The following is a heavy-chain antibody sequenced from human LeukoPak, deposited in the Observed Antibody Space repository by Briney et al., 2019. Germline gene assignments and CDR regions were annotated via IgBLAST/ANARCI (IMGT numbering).Heavy chain of an antibody. CDR1: GVSISSNLW. D-gene: IGHD3-10*01. Sequence: SGTLSLTCAVSGVSISSNLWWTWVRQPPGKGLEWIAEIHHNGSINYNPSLKSRVTISVDKAKNQFSLNLNSVTAADTAVYYCARGGDRSFDYWGQGTLVTVSS. CDR2: IHHNGSI. J-gene: IGHJ4*02. V-gene: IGHV4-4*02. CDR3: ARGGDRSFDY.